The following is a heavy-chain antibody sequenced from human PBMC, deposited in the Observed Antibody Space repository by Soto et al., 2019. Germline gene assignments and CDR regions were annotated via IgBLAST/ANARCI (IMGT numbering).Heavy chain of an antibody. Sequence: ESLKISCAASGFTFSSYAMSWVRQAPGKGLEWVSAISGSGGSTYYADSVKGRFTISRDNSKNTLYLQMNSLRADDTAVYYCAKGAPYYDFWSGHYYYYGMDVWGQGTTVTVSS. D-gene: IGHD3-3*01. CDR1: GFTFSSYA. V-gene: IGHV3-23*01. CDR2: ISGSGGST. J-gene: IGHJ6*02. CDR3: AKGAPYYDFWSGHYYYYGMDV.